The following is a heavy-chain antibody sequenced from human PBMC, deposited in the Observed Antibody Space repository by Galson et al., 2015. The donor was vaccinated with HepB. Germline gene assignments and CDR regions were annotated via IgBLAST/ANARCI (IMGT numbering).Heavy chain of an antibody. V-gene: IGHV3-23*01. CDR3: ASTQSSGSYANPDF. D-gene: IGHD3-10*01. CDR1: GFTFRNFA. CDR2: ISGSGVTT. J-gene: IGHJ4*02. Sequence: SLRLSCAASGFTFRNFALSWVRQAPGKGLEWLSLISGSGVTTNYADSVRGRFIISRDNSNHRLYLQMNSLRHEDTAVYYCASTQSSGSYANPDFWGQGTLVTVSS.